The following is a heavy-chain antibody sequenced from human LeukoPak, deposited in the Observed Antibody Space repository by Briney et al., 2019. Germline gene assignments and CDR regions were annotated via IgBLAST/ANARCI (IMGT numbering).Heavy chain of an antibody. CDR1: GFTFSSYA. J-gene: IGHJ6*03. Sequence: GGSLRLSCAASGFTFSSYAVSWVRQAPGKGLEWVSAISGSGGSTYYADSVKGRFTISRDNAKNSLYLQMNSLRAEDTAVYYCARDGGGTVAYYYYYMDVWGKGTTVTVSS. D-gene: IGHD4-11*01. V-gene: IGHV3-23*01. CDR2: ISGSGGST. CDR3: ARDGGGTVAYYYYYMDV.